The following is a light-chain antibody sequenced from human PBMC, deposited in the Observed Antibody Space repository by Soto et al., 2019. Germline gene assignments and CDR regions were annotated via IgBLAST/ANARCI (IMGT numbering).Light chain of an antibody. CDR3: STYTSDSTYV. V-gene: IGLV2-14*01. J-gene: IGLJ1*01. CDR1: SSDVGGYNY. CDR2: DVS. Sequence: QSALTQPASVSGSPGQSITISCTGTSSDVGGYNYVSWYQEHPGKAPKLMIYDVSNRPSGVSNRFSGSKSGNTASLTISGLLAEDEADYYCSTYTSDSTYVFGTVTKLTVL.